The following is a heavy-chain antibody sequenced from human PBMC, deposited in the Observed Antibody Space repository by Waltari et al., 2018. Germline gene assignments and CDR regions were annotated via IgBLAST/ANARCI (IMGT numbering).Heavy chain of an antibody. CDR3: ARVFDSSQYYYGSDY. CDR2: IAAYNGTT. D-gene: IGHD3-22*01. J-gene: IGHJ4*02. CDR1: GYTFSNYG. V-gene: IGHV1-18*01. Sequence: QVQLVQSGTEVKKPGASVKVSCKASGYTFSNYGVSWVRQAPGQGLEWVGWIAAYNGTTHSAPKLQGRVTMTTDTSTTTAYLELRSLTSDDTAVYYCARVFDSSQYYYGSDYWGQGTLVTVSS.